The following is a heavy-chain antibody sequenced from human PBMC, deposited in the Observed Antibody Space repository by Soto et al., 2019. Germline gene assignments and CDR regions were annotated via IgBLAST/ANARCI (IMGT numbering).Heavy chain of an antibody. CDR3: TAEQYYDTLTGYSHY. CDR2: IRSKTYDGPT. J-gene: IGHJ4*02. Sequence: GGSPRLSCTASGFTFGDYAMSWFRQAPGKGLEWVGFIRSKTYDGPTEYAASVQGRFTISRDDSKNIAYLQMNSLKTEDTAVYYCTAEQYYDTLTGYSHYWGQGALVTVSS. D-gene: IGHD3-9*01. V-gene: IGHV3-49*03. CDR1: GFTFGDYA.